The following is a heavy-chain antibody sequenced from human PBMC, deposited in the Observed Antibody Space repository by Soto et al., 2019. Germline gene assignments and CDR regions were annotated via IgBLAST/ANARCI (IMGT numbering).Heavy chain of an antibody. V-gene: IGHV3-21*01. J-gene: IGHJ4*02. CDR2: ISSSSYI. CDR3: ARAAAAGELDY. Sequence: PGGSLRLSCAASGFTFSSYSMNWVRQAPGKGLEWVSPISSSSYIYYADSVKGRFTISRDNAKNSLYLQMNSLRAEDTAVYYCARAAAAGELDYWGQGTLVTVSS. CDR1: GFTFSSYS. D-gene: IGHD6-13*01.